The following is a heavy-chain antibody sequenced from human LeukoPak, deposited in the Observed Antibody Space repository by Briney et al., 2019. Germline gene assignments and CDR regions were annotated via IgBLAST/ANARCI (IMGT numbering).Heavy chain of an antibody. CDR3: AKDLGEMAGWFSYYFEY. D-gene: IGHD5-24*01. CDR1: GFTFSSYA. CDR2: ISCSGGAT. J-gene: IGHJ4*02. V-gene: IGHV3-23*01. Sequence: GGSLRLSCAASGFTFSSYAMNWVRQARGKGVEWVSAISCSGGATYCADSVKGRFTISRDNYKNTLYVQMHNLRAEDTGVYQCAKDLGEMAGWFSYYFEYSGQGTLVTVSS.